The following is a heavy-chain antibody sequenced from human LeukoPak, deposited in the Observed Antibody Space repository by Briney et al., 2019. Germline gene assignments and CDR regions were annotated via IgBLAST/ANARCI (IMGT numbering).Heavy chain of an antibody. V-gene: IGHV3-73*01. D-gene: IGHD1-1*01. Sequence: PGGSLKLSCAASGFTFSGSAMHWVRQASGKGLEWVGRIRSKANSYATAYAASVKGRFTISRDDSKNTAYLQMNSLKTEDTAVYYCTRRGTSGECDYWGQGTLVTVSS. CDR1: GFTFSGSA. J-gene: IGHJ4*02. CDR2: IRSKANSYAT. CDR3: TRRGTSGECDY.